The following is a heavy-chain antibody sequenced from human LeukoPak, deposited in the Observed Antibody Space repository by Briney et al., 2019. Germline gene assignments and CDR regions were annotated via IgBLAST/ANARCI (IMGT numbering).Heavy chain of an antibody. CDR2: ISYDGSNK. D-gene: IGHD2-2*01. J-gene: IGHJ4*02. CDR3: AREGIVVVPTANELDY. V-gene: IGHV3-30*04. CDR1: GFTFSSYA. Sequence: SGGSLRLSCAASGFTFSSYAMHWVRQAPGKGLEWVAVISYDGSNKYYADSVKGRFTISRDNSKNTLYLQMNSLRAEDTAVYYCAREGIVVVPTANELDYWGQGTLVTVSS.